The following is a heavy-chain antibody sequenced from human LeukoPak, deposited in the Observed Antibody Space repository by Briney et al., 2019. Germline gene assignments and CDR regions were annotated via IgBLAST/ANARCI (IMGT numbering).Heavy chain of an antibody. CDR3: ATEYSSTWYYFDY. CDR1: GDSISSYY. D-gene: IGHD6-13*01. Sequence: SETLSLTCTVSGDSISSYYWSWILQPPGKGLEGIGYIYHSGSTNYNPSLKSRVTISADTSKDQFSLKLASVTVADTAVYYCATEYSSTWYYFDYWGQGTLVTVSS. V-gene: IGHV4-59*01. CDR2: IYHSGST. J-gene: IGHJ4*02.